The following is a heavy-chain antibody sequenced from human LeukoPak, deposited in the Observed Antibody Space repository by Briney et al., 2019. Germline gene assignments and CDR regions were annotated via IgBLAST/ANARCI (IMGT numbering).Heavy chain of an antibody. CDR2: IIAILDTA. CDR3: VRSGYDYDWFDP. J-gene: IGHJ5*02. Sequence: GASVKVSCKASGYTFTGYHMHWVRQAPGQGLEWMGRIIAILDTAHYAQKFQGRFTITADKSTTTVYMELSSLRSDDTAVYYCVRSGYDYDWFDPWGQGTLVTVSS. D-gene: IGHD5-12*01. V-gene: IGHV1-69*08. CDR1: GYTFTGYH.